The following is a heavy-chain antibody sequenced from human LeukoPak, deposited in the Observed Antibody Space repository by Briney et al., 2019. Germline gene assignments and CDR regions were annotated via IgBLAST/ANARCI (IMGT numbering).Heavy chain of an antibody. CDR3: ARGGSGISNAFDI. Sequence: SETLSLTCSVSGGSISSYYWSWIRQPPGKGLEWIGYLYYSGSTNSNPSLKSRVTMSVDTSKNQFSLKLRSVTAADTAVHYCARGGSGISNAFDIWGQGTMVTVSS. CDR2: LYYSGST. D-gene: IGHD3-10*01. V-gene: IGHV4-59*01. J-gene: IGHJ3*02. CDR1: GGSISSYY.